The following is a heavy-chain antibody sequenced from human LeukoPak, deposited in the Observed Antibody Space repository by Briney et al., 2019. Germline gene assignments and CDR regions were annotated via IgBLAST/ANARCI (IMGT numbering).Heavy chain of an antibody. V-gene: IGHV3-30*02. CDR3: AKDSGGYQLLGRKGYFDY. J-gene: IGHJ4*02. CDR2: IRYDGSNK. D-gene: IGHD2-2*01. Sequence: PGGSLRLSCAASGFTFSSYGMHWVRQAPGKGLERVAFIRYDGSNKYYADSVKGRFTISRDNSKNTLYLQMNSLRAEDTAVYYCAKDSGGYQLLGRKGYFDYWGQGTLVTVSS. CDR1: GFTFSSYG.